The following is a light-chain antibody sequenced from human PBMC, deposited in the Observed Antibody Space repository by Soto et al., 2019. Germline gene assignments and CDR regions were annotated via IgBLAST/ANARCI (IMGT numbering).Light chain of an antibody. Sequence: EIVWTQSPGTLSLSPGERATLSCRASQSVSSSYLAWYQQKPGQAPRLLIYGTSSRATAIPDRFSGSGSGTDFTLTISSLEPEDFAVYYCHQYGSSSWTFGQGTKVEIK. CDR1: QSVSSSY. CDR2: GTS. J-gene: IGKJ1*01. CDR3: HQYGSSSWT. V-gene: IGKV3-20*01.